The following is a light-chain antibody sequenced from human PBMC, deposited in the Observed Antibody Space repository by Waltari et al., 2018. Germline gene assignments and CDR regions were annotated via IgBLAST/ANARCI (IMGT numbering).Light chain of an antibody. CDR3: CSYAGSSTSVV. CDR1: SSDVGSDNL. V-gene: IGLV2-23*02. Sequence: QSALTQPASVSGSPGQSITISCTGTSSDVGSDNLFSWYQQHPGKPPKLMIYEVSRRPSGVANRVSGSKSGNTAALTISGLQAEDEADYYCCSYAGSSTSVVFGGGTKLTVL. J-gene: IGLJ2*01. CDR2: EVS.